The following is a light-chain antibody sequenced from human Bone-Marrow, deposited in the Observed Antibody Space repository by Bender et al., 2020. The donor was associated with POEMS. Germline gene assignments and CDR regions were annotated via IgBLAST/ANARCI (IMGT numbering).Light chain of an antibody. CDR1: SSDVGGYNY. J-gene: IGLJ3*02. CDR3: CSYAGTYWV. V-gene: IGLV2-11*01. Sequence: QSALTQPPSASGSPGQSVTISCTGTSSDVGGYNYVSWYQQHPGKAPKFMIYDVSKRPSGVPDRFSGSKSGNTASLTISGLQAEDEADYYCCSYAGTYWVFGGGTKVTVL. CDR2: DVS.